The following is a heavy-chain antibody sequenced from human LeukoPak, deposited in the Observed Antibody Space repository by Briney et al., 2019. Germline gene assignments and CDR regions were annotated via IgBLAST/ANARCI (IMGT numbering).Heavy chain of an antibody. CDR2: ISYDGSNK. CDR1: GFTFSSYA. D-gene: IGHD3-22*01. CDR3: ARTPTPNYYDSSGYYFDYYYYMDV. V-gene: IGHV3-30*14. Sequence: GRSLRLSCAAPGFTFSSYAMHWVRQAPGKGLEWVAVISYDGSNKYYADSVKGRFTISRDNSKNTLYLQMNSLRAEDTAVYYCARTPTPNYYDSSGYYFDYYYYMDVWGKGTTVTVSS. J-gene: IGHJ6*03.